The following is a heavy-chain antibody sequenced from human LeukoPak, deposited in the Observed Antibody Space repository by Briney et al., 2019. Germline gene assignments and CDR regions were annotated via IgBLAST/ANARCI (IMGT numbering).Heavy chain of an antibody. J-gene: IGHJ4*02. V-gene: IGHV4-34*01. CDR1: GGSFSGYY. CDR2: INHSGST. CDR3: ARSYSSGWYYFDY. D-gene: IGHD6-19*01. Sequence: SETLSLTCAVYGGSFSGYYWSWIRQPPGKGLEWIGEINHSGSTNYNPSLKSRVTISVDTSKNQFSLKLSSVTAADTAVYYCARSYSSGWYYFDYWGQGTLVTVSS.